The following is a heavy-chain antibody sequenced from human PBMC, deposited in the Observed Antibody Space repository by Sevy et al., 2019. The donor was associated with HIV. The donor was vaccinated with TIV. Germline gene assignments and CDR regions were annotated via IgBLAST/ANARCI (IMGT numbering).Heavy chain of an antibody. J-gene: IGHJ4*02. D-gene: IGHD2-2*01. CDR2: IKSKTDGGTT. V-gene: IGHV3-15*01. Sequence: GESLKISCAASGFTFSNAWMSWVRQAPGKGLEWVGRIKSKTDGGTTDYAAPVKGRFTISRDDSKNTLYLQMNSLKTEDTAVYYCTTVVVPAANVSYWGQGTLVTVSS. CDR1: GFTFSNAW. CDR3: TTVVVPAANVSY.